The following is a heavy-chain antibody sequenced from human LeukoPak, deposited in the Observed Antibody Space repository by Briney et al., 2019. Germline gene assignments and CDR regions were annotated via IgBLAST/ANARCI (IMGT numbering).Heavy chain of an antibody. J-gene: IGHJ5*02. Sequence: SETLSLTCTVSGGSISSYYWSWIRQPAGKGLEWIGRIYTSGSTNYNPSLKSRFTMSVDTSKNQFSLKLSSVTAADTAVYYCARDNVLLWFGELLGWFDPWGQGTLVTVSS. D-gene: IGHD3-10*01. CDR1: GGSISSYY. V-gene: IGHV4-4*07. CDR3: ARDNVLLWFGELLGWFDP. CDR2: IYTSGST.